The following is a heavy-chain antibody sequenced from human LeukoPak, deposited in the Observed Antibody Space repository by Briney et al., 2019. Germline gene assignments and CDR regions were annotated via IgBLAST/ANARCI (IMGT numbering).Heavy chain of an antibody. CDR3: ATYSNYGSYFDY. V-gene: IGHV1-24*01. CDR1: GYTLTELS. J-gene: IGHJ4*02. D-gene: IGHD4-11*01. Sequence: ASVKVSCKDSGYTLTELSMHWVRQAPGKGLEWMGGFDPEDGETIYAQKFQGSVTMTEDTSTDTAYMELSSLRSEDTAVYYCATYSNYGSYFDYWGQGTLVTVSS. CDR2: FDPEDGET.